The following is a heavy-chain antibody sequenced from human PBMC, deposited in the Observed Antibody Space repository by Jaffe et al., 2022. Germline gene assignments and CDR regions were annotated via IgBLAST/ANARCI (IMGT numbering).Heavy chain of an antibody. CDR3: AREQGRALWFGELNDY. V-gene: IGHV1-69*08. CDR1: GGTFSSYT. D-gene: IGHD3-10*01. J-gene: IGHJ4*02. CDR2: IIPILGIA. Sequence: QVQLVQSGAEVKKPGSSVKVSCKASGGTFSSYTISWVRQAPGQGLEWMGRIIPILGIANYAQKFQGRVTITADKSTSTAYMELSSLRSEDTAVYYCAREQGRALWFGELNDYWGQGTLVTVSS.